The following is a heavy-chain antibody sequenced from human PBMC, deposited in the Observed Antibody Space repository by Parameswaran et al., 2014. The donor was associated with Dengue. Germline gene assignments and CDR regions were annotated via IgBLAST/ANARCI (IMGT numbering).Heavy chain of an antibody. CDR2: IYHSGST. V-gene: IGHV4-4*02. Sequence: RWIRQPPGKGLEWIGEIYHSGSTNYNPSLKSRVTISVDKSKNQFSLKLSSVTAADTAVYYCARSLRFLEWLLYPPYYYGMDVWGQGTTVTVSS. D-gene: IGHD3-3*01. J-gene: IGHJ6*02. CDR3: ARSLRFLEWLLYPPYYYGMDV.